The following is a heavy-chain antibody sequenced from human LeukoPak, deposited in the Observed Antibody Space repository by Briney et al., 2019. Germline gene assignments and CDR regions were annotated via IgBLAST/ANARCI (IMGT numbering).Heavy chain of an antibody. Sequence: PGGSLRLSCAASGFTFSNYWMTWVRQAPGKGLEWVADIKQDGSEKLYVNSVRGRFTISRDNAKMSLFLEMNSLRAEDPAVYYCARDNGVVHGVYYMDVWGKGTTVTVS. CDR3: ARDNGVVHGVYYMDV. CDR2: IKQDGSEK. CDR1: GFTFSNYW. V-gene: IGHV3-7*01. D-gene: IGHD3-3*01. J-gene: IGHJ6*03.